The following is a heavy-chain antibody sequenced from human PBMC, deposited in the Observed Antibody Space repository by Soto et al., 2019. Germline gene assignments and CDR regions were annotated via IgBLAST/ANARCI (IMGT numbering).Heavy chain of an antibody. CDR2: MSGSSSTT. CDR1: GLTFSNYA. Sequence: XGSLRPSCATPGLTFSNYAMSWVRQAPGGGLEWVSSMSGSSSTTYYADSVRGRFTISRDRSKNTLYLQMSSLRAEDTALYYCAKNQERELPRVIDFWGQGNLVTVSS. D-gene: IGHD1-7*01. CDR3: AKNQERELPRVIDF. V-gene: IGHV3-23*01. J-gene: IGHJ4*02.